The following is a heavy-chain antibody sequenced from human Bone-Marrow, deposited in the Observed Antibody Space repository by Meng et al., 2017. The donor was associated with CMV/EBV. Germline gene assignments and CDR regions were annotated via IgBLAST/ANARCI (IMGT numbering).Heavy chain of an antibody. V-gene: IGHV3-23*01. CDR2: ISGSGGST. CDR1: GFSFSDYA. CDR3: ARAAADYYYYYGMDV. J-gene: IGHJ6*02. Sequence: GESLKISCAASGFSFSDYAMNWVRQAPGNGLEWVSSISGSGGSTYYADSVKGRFTISRDNSKNTLYLQMNSLRAEDTAVYYCARAAADYYYYYGMDVWGQGTTVTVSS. D-gene: IGHD6-13*01.